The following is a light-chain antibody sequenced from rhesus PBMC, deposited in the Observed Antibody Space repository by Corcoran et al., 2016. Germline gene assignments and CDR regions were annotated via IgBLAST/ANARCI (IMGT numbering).Light chain of an antibody. CDR2: YAT. J-gene: IGKJ1*01. CDR3: QQHNGYPRT. Sequence: DIQMTQSPSSLSASVGDTVNITGRASKGISNYLAWYQQKTGKAPKPLYHYATKLESGVPSRFSGSGSGTDFHLTISSLQPEVFAIYYVQQHNGYPRTFGQGTKVEIK. V-gene: IGKV1S14*01. CDR1: KGISNY.